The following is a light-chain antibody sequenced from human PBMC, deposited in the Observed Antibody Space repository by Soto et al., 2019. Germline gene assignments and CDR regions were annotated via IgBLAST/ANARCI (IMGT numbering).Light chain of an antibody. Sequence: QPVLTQPPSVSGAPGQRVTLSCTGSGSNIGAGYDVDWYQHLPSTAPKVLIYGNTNRPSGVPDRFSGSKSGTSASLAITGLQAEDEADYYCQSYDSLSGSWVFGGGTKLTVL. J-gene: IGLJ3*02. CDR1: GSNIGAGYD. CDR3: QSYDSLSGSWV. V-gene: IGLV1-40*01. CDR2: GNT.